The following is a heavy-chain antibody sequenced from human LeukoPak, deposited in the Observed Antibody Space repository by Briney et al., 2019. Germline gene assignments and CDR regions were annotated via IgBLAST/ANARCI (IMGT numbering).Heavy chain of an antibody. CDR2: IYDSGST. D-gene: IGHD2-15*01. CDR1: GASIRSGDYY. CDR3: ARDCSGGSCYGASDI. J-gene: IGHJ3*02. V-gene: IGHV4-30-4*01. Sequence: SETLSLTCTVSGASIRSGDYYWSWIRQPPGKGLEWIGYIYDSGSTYYNPSLKSRITISVDTSENRFSLKLSSVTATDTAVYYCARDCSGGSCYGASDIWGQGTMVTVSS.